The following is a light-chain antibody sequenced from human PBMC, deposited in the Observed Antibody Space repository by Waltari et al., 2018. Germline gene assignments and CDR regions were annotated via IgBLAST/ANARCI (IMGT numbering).Light chain of an antibody. V-gene: IGKV3-20*01. J-gene: IGKJ1*01. CDR3: QHYVSLPAT. CDR1: QRVTRS. Sequence: SCSGSQRVTRSWTWNQQKPGRAPRLFINGASNRPTGIPDRFSGSESGTDFSLTISGREPEDLALYYGQHYVSLPATFGQGTKVEIK. CDR2: GAS.